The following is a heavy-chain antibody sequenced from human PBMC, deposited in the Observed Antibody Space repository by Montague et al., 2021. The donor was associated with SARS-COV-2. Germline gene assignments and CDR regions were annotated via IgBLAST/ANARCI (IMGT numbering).Heavy chain of an antibody. CDR2: TLHGGTT. V-gene: IGHV4-59*08. D-gene: IGHD6-13*01. J-gene: IGHJ5*02. Sequence: SETLSLTCAVSGVSLSSYYWSWIRQPPGKGLEWIGYTLHGGTTDYNPSLKSRVTISVETSKNQLSLELRSVTAADTAVYYCACHVAAPASFDPWGQGTLVTVSS. CDR1: GVSLSSYY. CDR3: ACHVAAPASFDP.